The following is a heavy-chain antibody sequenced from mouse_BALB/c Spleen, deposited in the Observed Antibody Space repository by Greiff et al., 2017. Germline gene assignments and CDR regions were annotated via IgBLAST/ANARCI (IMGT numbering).Heavy chain of an antibody. CDR1: GFAFSSYD. D-gene: IGHD2-12*01. V-gene: IGHV5-12-1*01. CDR3: ARHTRAWFAY. Sequence: EVMLVESGGGLVTPGGSLKLSCAASGFAFSSYDMSWVRQTPEKRLEWVAYISSGGGSTYYPDTVKGRFTISRDNAKNTLYLQMSSLKSEDTAMYYCARHTRAWFAYWGQGTLVTVSA. CDR2: ISSGGGST. J-gene: IGHJ3*01.